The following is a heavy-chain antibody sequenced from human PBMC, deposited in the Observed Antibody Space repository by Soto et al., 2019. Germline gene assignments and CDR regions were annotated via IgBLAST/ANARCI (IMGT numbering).Heavy chain of an antibody. J-gene: IGHJ4*02. CDR3: ATSYGSGYRAFDY. CDR1: GDTFNFHF. V-gene: IGHV1-69*04. Sequence: QVQLVQSGAEVKRPGSSVKVSCKASGDTFNFHFINWVRQAPGLGLEWMGRVNPILSMSNFAQRFQGRVTMTADKSTSTAYMELSGLRSEDTAIYYCATSYGSGYRAFDYWGQGALVTVSS. D-gene: IGHD3-10*01. CDR2: VNPILSMS.